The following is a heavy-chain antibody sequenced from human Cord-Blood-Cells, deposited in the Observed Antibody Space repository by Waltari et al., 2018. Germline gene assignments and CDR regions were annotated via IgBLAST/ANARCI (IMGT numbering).Heavy chain of an antibody. CDR2: ISSSSSTI. CDR1: GFTFSSYS. J-gene: IGHJ3*02. CDR3: ARRSRRDAFDI. V-gene: IGHV3-48*01. Sequence: EVQLVESGGGLVQPGGSLRLSCAASGFTFSSYSMNWVRQAPGKGLEWVSYISSSSSTIYYAGSLKGRFTISRDNAKNSLYLQMNSLRAEDTAVYYCARRSRRDAFDIWGQGTMVTVSS.